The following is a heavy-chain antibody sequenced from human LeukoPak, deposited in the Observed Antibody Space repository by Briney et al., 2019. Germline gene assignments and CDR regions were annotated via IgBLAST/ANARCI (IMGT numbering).Heavy chain of an antibody. V-gene: IGHV4-39*01. CDR2: IYYSGST. CDR3: AGHKVRGPPLDY. Sequence: SETLSLTCAVSGGSISSSNWWSWVRQPPGKGLEWIGSIYYSGSTYYNPSLKSRVTISVDTSKNQFSLKLSSVTAADTAVYYCAGHKVRGPPLDYWGQGTLVTVSS. CDR1: GGSISSSNW. J-gene: IGHJ4*02. D-gene: IGHD3-10*01.